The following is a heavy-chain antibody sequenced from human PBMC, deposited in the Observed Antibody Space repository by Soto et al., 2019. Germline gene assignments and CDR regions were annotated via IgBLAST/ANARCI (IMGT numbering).Heavy chain of an antibody. CDR2: TRNSGGA. Sequence: SETQSLTYTVSSGSIFNSNWWSCVRQNPGKGLEWIGETRNSGGANYNPSLKSRVTISVDKSTNQFFLNLNSVTAADTAVYYCARHLTMTGTRGFDHWGLGTLVTVSS. J-gene: IGHJ4*02. CDR3: ARHLTMTGTRGFDH. D-gene: IGHD3-9*01. CDR1: SGSIFNSNW. V-gene: IGHV4-4*02.